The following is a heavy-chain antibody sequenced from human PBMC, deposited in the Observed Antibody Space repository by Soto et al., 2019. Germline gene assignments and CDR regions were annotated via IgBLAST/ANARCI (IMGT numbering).Heavy chain of an antibody. CDR2: IKQDGSEK. CDR1: GFTFSKYW. D-gene: IGHD1-26*01. V-gene: IGHV3-7*01. CDR3: AKAQDGRYFGFDY. J-gene: IGHJ4*02. Sequence: EVQLVESGGGLVQPGGSLRLSCAASGFTFSKYWMTWVRQAPGKGLEWVANIKQDGSEKYYVGSVRGRFTISRDNAKDSMYLRMDSLRAADAAVYYCAKAQDGRYFGFDYWGQGILVTVSS.